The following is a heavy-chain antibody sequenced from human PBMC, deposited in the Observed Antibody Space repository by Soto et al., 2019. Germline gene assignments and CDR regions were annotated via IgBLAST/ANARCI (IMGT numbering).Heavy chain of an antibody. CDR3: ASHSGSSPEGRYYYGMDV. CDR2: IIPIFGTA. D-gene: IGHD1-26*01. V-gene: IGHV1-69*12. J-gene: IGHJ6*02. Sequence: QVQLVQSGAEVKKPGSSVKVSCKASGGTFSSYAISWVRQAPGQGLEWMGGIIPIFGTADYAQKFQGRVTITADEPTRTSXMELSSLRSADTAVYYCASHSGSSPEGRYYYGMDVWGQGTTVTVSS. CDR1: GGTFSSYA.